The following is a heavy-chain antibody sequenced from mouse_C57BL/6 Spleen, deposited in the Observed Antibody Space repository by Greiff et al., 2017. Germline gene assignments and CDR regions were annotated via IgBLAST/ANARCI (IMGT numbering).Heavy chain of an antibody. CDR3: TTGGYDGAMDY. Sequence: VQLQQSGAELVKPGASVKLSCTASGFNIKDYYMHWVKQRPEQGLEWIGRIDPEDGETKYAPKFQGKATMTADTSSNTAYLQLSSLTSEDTAVYYCTTGGYDGAMDYWGQGTSVTVSS. CDR1: GFNIKDYY. J-gene: IGHJ4*01. V-gene: IGHV14-1*01. CDR2: IDPEDGET. D-gene: IGHD2-3*01.